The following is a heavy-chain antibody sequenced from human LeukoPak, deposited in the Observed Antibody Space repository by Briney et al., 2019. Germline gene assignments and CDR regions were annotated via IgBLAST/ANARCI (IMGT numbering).Heavy chain of an antibody. V-gene: IGHV3-23*01. CDR2: ISGSGGST. CDR3: AKDRRILDY. CDR1: GFTVSSNY. D-gene: IGHD2-15*01. J-gene: IGHJ4*02. Sequence: GGSLRLSCAASGFTVSSNYMSWVRQAPGKGLEWVSAISGSGGSTYYADSVKGRFTISRDNSKNTLYLQMNSLRAEDTAVYYCAKDRRILDYWGQGTLVTVSS.